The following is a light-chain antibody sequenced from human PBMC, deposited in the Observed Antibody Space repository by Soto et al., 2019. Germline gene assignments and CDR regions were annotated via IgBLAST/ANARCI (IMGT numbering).Light chain of an antibody. Sequence: EIVMTQSPATLSASPGERATLSCRASQSVSSNLAWYQQKPGQAPRLLIYGASTRATGIPARFSGSVSGTEFTLTISSLQSEDFAVYYCQQYNNWPLPFGQGTKVDI. CDR2: GAS. CDR1: QSVSSN. J-gene: IGKJ1*01. V-gene: IGKV3-15*01. CDR3: QQYNNWPLP.